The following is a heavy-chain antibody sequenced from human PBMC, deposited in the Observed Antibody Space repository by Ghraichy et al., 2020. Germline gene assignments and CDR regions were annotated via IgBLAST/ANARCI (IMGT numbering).Heavy chain of an antibody. CDR2: FDPEDGET. Sequence: ASVKVSCKVSGYTLSELSMHWVRQAPGKGLEWMGGFDPEDGETIYAQKFQGRVTMTEDTSTDTAYMELSSLRSEDTAVYYCATKSRLVRFYWYFDLWGRGTLVTVSS. D-gene: IGHD6-19*01. V-gene: IGHV1-24*01. CDR1: GYTLSELS. CDR3: ATKSRLVRFYWYFDL. J-gene: IGHJ2*01.